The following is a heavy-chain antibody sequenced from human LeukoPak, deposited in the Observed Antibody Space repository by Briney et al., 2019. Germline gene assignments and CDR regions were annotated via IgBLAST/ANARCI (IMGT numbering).Heavy chain of an antibody. CDR2: ISSSGSTI. CDR1: GFTFSDYY. J-gene: IGHJ5*02. V-gene: IGHV3-11*01. Sequence: GGSLRLSCAASGFTFSDYYMTWIRQAPGKGLEWVSYISSSGSTIYYADSVKGRFAISRDNAKKSLYMQMNSLRAEDTAVYYCARDWIETTKTYSYWFDPWGQGTLVTVSS. CDR3: ARDWIETTKTYSYWFDP. D-gene: IGHD1-1*01.